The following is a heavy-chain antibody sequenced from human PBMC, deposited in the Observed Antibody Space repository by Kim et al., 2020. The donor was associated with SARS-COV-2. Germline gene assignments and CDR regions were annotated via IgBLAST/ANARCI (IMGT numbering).Heavy chain of an antibody. CDR1: GGSISSSSYY. V-gene: IGHV4-39*07. Sequence: SETLSLTCTVSGGSISSSSYYWGWIRQPPGKGLEWIGSIYYSGSTYYNPSLKSRVTISVDTSKNQFSLKLSSVTAADTAVYYCARDPNSSSLGDWFDPWG. D-gene: IGHD6-13*01. CDR3: ARDPNSSSLGDWFDP. CDR2: IYYSGST. J-gene: IGHJ5*02.